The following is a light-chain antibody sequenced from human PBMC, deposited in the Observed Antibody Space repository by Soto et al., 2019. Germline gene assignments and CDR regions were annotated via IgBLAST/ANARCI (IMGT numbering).Light chain of an antibody. V-gene: IGKV3-15*01. Sequence: ETVLTQSPVTLSVSPGESATLSCRASHSLDSNLAWYQQKPGQAPRLLIYDTSTRATGIPARFICAGSGTEFTLTISSLQSEEFAVYYCQQYSNWPPYTFGQGTRLEIK. CDR1: HSLDSN. CDR2: DTS. CDR3: QQYSNWPPYT. J-gene: IGKJ2*01.